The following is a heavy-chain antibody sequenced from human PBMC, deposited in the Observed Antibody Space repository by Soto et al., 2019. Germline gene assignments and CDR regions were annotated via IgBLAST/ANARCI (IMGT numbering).Heavy chain of an antibody. D-gene: IGHD3-16*01. CDR3: ARCRFRRTWFDP. Sequence: QVQLVQSGAEVKKPGASVKVSCKASGYTFTNYDIHWVRQATGQGLEWMGWMNPDSGNTGQSKQFQGRVTMTRDTSISTAYMEMSSLRSEVTAVYYCARCRFRRTWFDPWGQGTLVTVSS. J-gene: IGHJ5*02. CDR1: GYTFTNYD. CDR2: MNPDSGNT. V-gene: IGHV1-8*01.